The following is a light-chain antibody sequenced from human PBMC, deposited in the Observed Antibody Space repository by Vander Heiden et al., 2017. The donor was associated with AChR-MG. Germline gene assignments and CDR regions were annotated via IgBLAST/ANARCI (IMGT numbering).Light chain of an antibody. V-gene: IGKV3-11*01. CDR3: QQRSNWPLT. CDR2: DAS. J-gene: IGKJ4*01. CDR1: QTVSTY. Sequence: EILLTQSPATLSLSPGERATLSCRASQTVSTYLAWYQQKPGQAPRLLIYDASNRATGIPARFSGSGSGTDFTLTISSLEPEDFAVYYCQQRSNWPLTFGGVTKVEIK.